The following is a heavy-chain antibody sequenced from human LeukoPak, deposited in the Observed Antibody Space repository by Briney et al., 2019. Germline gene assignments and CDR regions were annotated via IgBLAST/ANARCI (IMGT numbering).Heavy chain of an antibody. CDR3: AKGTGVYGDYEAGFFDY. CDR1: GFTFSSYA. CDR2: ISGSGGST. D-gene: IGHD4-17*01. Sequence: GGSLRLSCAASGFTFSSYAMSWVRQAPGKGLEWVSAISGSGGSTYYADSVKGRFTISRDNSKNTLYLQMNSLRAEDTAVYYCAKGTGVYGDYEAGFFDYWGQGTLVTVSS. V-gene: IGHV3-23*01. J-gene: IGHJ4*02.